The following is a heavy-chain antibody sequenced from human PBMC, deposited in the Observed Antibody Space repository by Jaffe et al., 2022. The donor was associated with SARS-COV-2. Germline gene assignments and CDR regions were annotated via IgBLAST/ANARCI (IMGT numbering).Heavy chain of an antibody. CDR1: GFTFSSYA. CDR3: ARDSSVTTPLYYGMDV. J-gene: IGHJ6*02. D-gene: IGHD4-4*01. CDR2: ISYDGSNK. Sequence: QVQLVESGGGVVQPGRSLRLSCAASGFTFSSYAMHWVRQAPGKGLEWVAVISYDGSNKYYADSVKGRFTISRDNSKNTLYLQMNSLRAEDTAVYYCARDSSVTTPLYYGMDVWGQGTTVTVSS. V-gene: IGHV3-30-3*01.